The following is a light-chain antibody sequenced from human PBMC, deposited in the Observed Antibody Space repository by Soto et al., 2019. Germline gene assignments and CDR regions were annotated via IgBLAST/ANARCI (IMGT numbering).Light chain of an antibody. CDR1: QSVSSY. CDR3: QQRSNWPLT. Sequence: IVLTQSPGTLSVSPGGRATLSCRASQSVSSYLAWYQQKPGQAPRLLIYDASNRATGIPARFSGSGSGADCTLTISRLETEDVAVYYCQQRSNWPLTFGQGTKVDI. V-gene: IGKV3-11*01. CDR2: DAS. J-gene: IGKJ1*01.